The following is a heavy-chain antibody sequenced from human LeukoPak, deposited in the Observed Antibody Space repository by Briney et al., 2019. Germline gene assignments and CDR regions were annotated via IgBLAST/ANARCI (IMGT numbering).Heavy chain of an antibody. J-gene: IGHJ3*02. V-gene: IGHV3-64D*06. CDR3: VRSRGPFDI. CDR2: ITSGGNT. D-gene: IGHD3-10*01. Sequence: QPGGSLRLSCSASGFTFSDYAMDWVRQAPGKGLEYVSGITSGGNTDFADSVKGRFAISRDNSKNTLYLQMSSLRAEDTAMYYCVRSRGPFDIWGQGTMVTVSS. CDR1: GFTFSDYA.